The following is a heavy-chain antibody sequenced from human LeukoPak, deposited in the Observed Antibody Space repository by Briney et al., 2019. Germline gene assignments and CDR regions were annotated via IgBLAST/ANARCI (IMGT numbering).Heavy chain of an antibody. CDR1: GFTFSIYA. V-gene: IGHV3-48*03. J-gene: IGHJ6*04. CDR2: ISSSGSTI. D-gene: IGHD3-10*02. Sequence: TGGSLRLSCAASGFTFSIYAMSWVRQAPGKGLEWASYISSSGSTIYYADSVKGRFTISRDNAKNSLYLQMNSLRAEDTAVYYCAELGITMIGGVWGKGTTVTISS. CDR3: AELGITMIGGV.